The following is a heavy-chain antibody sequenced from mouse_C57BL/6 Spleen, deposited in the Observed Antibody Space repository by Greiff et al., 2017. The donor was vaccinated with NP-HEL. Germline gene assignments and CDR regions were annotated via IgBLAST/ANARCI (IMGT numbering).Heavy chain of an antibody. CDR1: GFSLTSYG. CDR3: ARNWGPPIRTMDY. CDR2: IWSGGGS. D-gene: IGHD6-1*01. Sequence: QVQLQQSGPGLVQPSQSLSITCKVSGFSLTSYGVHWVRQSPGKGLEWLGVIWSGGGSDYNAAFISRLSISKDNSNSQVFFKMNSLQADDTAIYYCARNWGPPIRTMDYWGQGTSVTVSS. V-gene: IGHV2-2*01. J-gene: IGHJ4*01.